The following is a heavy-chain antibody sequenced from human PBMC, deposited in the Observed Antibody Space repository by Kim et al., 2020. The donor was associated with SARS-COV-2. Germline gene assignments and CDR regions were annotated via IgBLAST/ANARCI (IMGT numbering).Heavy chain of an antibody. CDR1: GFDFSNNA. Sequence: GGSLRLSCAASGFDFSNNAMTWVRQAPGKGLEWVSSLGSDRATFYADSVEGRFRISRDNSKNTLYLQMSGLRVEDTAVYFCAKDVLQLQHDFWGRGTLVT. D-gene: IGHD4-4*01. CDR2: LGSDRAT. J-gene: IGHJ2*01. V-gene: IGHV3-23*01. CDR3: AKDVLQLQHDF.